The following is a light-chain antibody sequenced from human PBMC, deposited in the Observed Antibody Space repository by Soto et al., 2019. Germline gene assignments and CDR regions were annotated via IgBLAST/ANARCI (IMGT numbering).Light chain of an antibody. CDR1: PNTIGAYDY. CDR2: GVR. CDR3: SSFTTSRLYV. J-gene: IGLJ1*01. V-gene: IGLV2-14*01. Sequence: QSALTQPTSVSGSPGQSIAISCTENPNTIGAYDYVSWYQQHPGKAPRLLIHGVRNRPPGISSRFSGSKSGLTASLTISGLQAEDEADYYCSSFTTSRLYVFGPGTKLTVL.